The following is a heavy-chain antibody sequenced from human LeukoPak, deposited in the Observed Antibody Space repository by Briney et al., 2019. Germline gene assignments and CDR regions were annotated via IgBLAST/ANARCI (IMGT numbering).Heavy chain of an antibody. CDR2: VSSTSSYK. D-gene: IGHD3-3*01. Sequence: GGSLRLSCAASGFTFSNYNMNWVRQAPGKGLEWVSVVSSTSSYKYYTDSLKGRFTISRDNAKNSLYLQMNSLRAEDTAVYYCASPEWLPDSFDIWGQGTMVTVSS. CDR1: GFTFSNYN. V-gene: IGHV3-21*06. CDR3: ASPEWLPDSFDI. J-gene: IGHJ3*02.